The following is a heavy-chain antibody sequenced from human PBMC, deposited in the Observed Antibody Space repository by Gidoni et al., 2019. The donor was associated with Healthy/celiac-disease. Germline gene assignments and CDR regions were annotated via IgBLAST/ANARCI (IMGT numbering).Heavy chain of an antibody. J-gene: IGHJ6*02. CDR2: IIHRGST. V-gene: IGHV4-34*01. CDR3: ARGRLYSSRTNYYYGMDV. CDR1: GGSSSGYY. D-gene: IGHD6-13*01. Sequence: QVQLQQCGAGLLKPSETLSLTCAVYGGSSSGYYWSWIRKPPGKGLEWIGEIIHRGSTNYNPSLKSRGTISVATSSNHFSRKLGSVTAADTAVYYCARGRLYSSRTNYYYGMDVWGQGTTVTVSS.